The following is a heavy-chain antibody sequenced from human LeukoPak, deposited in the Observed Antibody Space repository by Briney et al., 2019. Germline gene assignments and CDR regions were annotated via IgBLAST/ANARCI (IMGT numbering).Heavy chain of an antibody. CDR3: ARALYNWNDVGYDY. D-gene: IGHD1-1*01. V-gene: IGHV1-2*02. CDR2: INPNSGGA. CDR1: GYTFTGYY. Sequence: ASVKVSCKASGYTFTGYYMHWVRQAPGQGLEWMGWINPNSGGANYAQKFQGRVTMTRDTSISSSYMELYSLTSDDAAVYYCARALYNWNDVGYDYWGQGTLVTVSS. J-gene: IGHJ4*02.